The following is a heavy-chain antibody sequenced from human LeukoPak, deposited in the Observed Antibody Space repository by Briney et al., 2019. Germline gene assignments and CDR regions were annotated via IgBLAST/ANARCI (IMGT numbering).Heavy chain of an antibody. CDR2: INHSGST. CDR1: GFTFGDYA. J-gene: IGHJ4*02. CDR3: ARKEPATANFDY. V-gene: IGHV4-34*01. Sequence: GSLRLSCTASGFTFGDYALSWFRQPPGKGLEWIGEINHSGSTNYNPSLKSRVTISVDTSKNQFSLKLSSVTAADTAVYYCARKEPATANFDYWGQGTLVTVSS. D-gene: IGHD1-14*01.